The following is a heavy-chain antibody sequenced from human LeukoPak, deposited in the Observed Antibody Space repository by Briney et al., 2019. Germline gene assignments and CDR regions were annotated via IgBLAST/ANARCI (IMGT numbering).Heavy chain of an antibody. CDR1: RGTFSSYA. J-gene: IGHJ4*02. V-gene: IGHV1-69*13. CDR3: ARLPSYGHRKGFDY. Sequence: SVKVSCKASRGTFSSYAISWVRQAPGQGLEWMGGIIPIFGTANYAQKFQGRVTITADESTSTAYMELSSLRSEDTAVYYCARLPSYGHRKGFDYWGQGTLVTVSS. D-gene: IGHD5-18*01. CDR2: IIPIFGTA.